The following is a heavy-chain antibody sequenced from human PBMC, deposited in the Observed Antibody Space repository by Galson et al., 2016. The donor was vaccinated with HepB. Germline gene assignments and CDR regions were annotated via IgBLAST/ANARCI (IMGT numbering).Heavy chain of an antibody. CDR1: GGSISSYY. D-gene: IGHD3-10*02. CDR2: VHNSGAT. CDR3: ARGDVLRDKFEY. J-gene: IGHJ4*02. Sequence: SETLSLTCNVSGGSISSYYWTWIRQPPGKGLEWIGYVHNSGATSYNPSLKSRASISADTAKNPFSLQLHSVTPEDTALYYCARGDVLRDKFEYWGQGILVTVSS. V-gene: IGHV4-59*12.